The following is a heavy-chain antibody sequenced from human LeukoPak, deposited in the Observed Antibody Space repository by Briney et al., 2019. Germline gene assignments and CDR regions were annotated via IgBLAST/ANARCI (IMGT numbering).Heavy chain of an antibody. D-gene: IGHD6-6*01. CDR1: GGTFSSYA. J-gene: IGHJ4*02. V-gene: IGHV1-69*05. CDR2: IIPIFGTA. Sequence: ASVKVSCKASGGTFSSYAISWVRQAPGQGLEWMGGIIPIFGTANYAQKFQGRVTITTDESTSTAYMELSSLRSEDTAVYYCARGAKQLVRPFDYWGQGTLVTVSS. CDR3: ARGAKQLVRPFDY.